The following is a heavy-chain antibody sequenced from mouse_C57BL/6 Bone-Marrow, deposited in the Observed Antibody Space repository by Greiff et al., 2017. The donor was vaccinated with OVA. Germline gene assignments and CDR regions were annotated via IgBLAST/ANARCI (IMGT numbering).Heavy chain of an antibody. CDR2: IHPNSGST. J-gene: IGHJ3*01. CDR3: ARREDYYGSSYVSWFAY. V-gene: IGHV1-64*01. CDR1: GYTFTSYW. D-gene: IGHD1-1*01. Sequence: VQLQQPGAELVKPGASVKLSCKASGYTFTSYWMHWVKQRPGQGLEWIGMIHPNSGSTNYNEKFKSKATLTVDKSSSTAYMQLSSLTSEDSAVYYCARREDYYGSSYVSWFAYWGQGTLVTVSA.